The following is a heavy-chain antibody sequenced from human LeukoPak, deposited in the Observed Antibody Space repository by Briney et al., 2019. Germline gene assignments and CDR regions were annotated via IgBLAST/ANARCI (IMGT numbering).Heavy chain of an antibody. Sequence: ASVKVSCKASGGTFSSSAISWVRQAPGQGLEWMGRIIPIFGIANYAQKFQGRVTITADKSTSTAYMELSSLRSEDTAVYYCARAIEDGYNLDYWGQGTLVTVSS. CDR3: ARAIEDGYNLDY. CDR1: GGTFSSSA. D-gene: IGHD5-24*01. V-gene: IGHV1-69*04. CDR2: IIPIFGIA. J-gene: IGHJ4*02.